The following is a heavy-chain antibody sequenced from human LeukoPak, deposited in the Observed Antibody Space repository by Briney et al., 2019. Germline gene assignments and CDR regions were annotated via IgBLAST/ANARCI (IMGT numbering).Heavy chain of an antibody. CDR1: GYTFTGYY. V-gene: IGHV1-2*02. Sequence: ASVKVSCKASGYTFTGYYMHWVRQAPGQGLEWMGWINPNSGGTNYAQKFQGRVTMTRDTSISTAYMELSRLRSDDTAVYYCARENGLSGNGPGIYNWFDPWGQGTLVTVSS. J-gene: IGHJ5*02. CDR2: INPNSGGT. D-gene: IGHD3-3*01. CDR3: ARENGLSGNGPGIYNWFDP.